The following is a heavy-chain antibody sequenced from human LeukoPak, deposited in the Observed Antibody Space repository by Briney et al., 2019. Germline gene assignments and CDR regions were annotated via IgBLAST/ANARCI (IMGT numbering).Heavy chain of an antibody. CDR2: ISHDGSNK. V-gene: IGHV3-30*18. J-gene: IGHJ4*02. Sequence: PGRSLRLSCAASGFTFSSYGMHWVRQAPGKGLEWVAVISHDGSNKYYADSVKGRFTISRDNSKNTLYLQMNSLRAEDTAVYYCAKGGATANYFDYWGQGTLVTISS. D-gene: IGHD1-26*01. CDR3: AKGGATANYFDY. CDR1: GFTFSSYG.